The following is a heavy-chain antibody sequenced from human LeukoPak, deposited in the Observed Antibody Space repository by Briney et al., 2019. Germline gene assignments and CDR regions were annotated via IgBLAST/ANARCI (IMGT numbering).Heavy chain of an antibody. J-gene: IGHJ6*03. V-gene: IGHV1-18*01. CDR2: ISAYNGNT. Sequence: ASVKVSCKASGYTFTSYGISWVRQAPGQGLEWMGWISAYNGNTNYAQKLQGRVTMTTDTSTSTAYMELRSLRSDDTAVYYCARTYSSSSIGYYYYMDFWGKGTTVTVSS. CDR1: GYTFTSYG. CDR3: ARTYSSSSIGYYYYMDF. D-gene: IGHD6-13*01.